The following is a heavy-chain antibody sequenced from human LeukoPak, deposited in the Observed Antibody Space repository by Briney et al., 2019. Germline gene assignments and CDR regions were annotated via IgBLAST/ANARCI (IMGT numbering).Heavy chain of an antibody. Sequence: SETLSLTCTVSGGSISSYYWSWIRQPPGKGLEWIGYIYYSGSTNYNPSLKSRVTISVDTSKNQFSLKLSSMTAADTAVYYCASTEYYYDSSGYYPDAFDIWGQGTMVTVSS. D-gene: IGHD3-22*01. CDR3: ASTEYYYDSSGYYPDAFDI. CDR1: GGSISSYY. V-gene: IGHV4-59*08. CDR2: IYYSGST. J-gene: IGHJ3*02.